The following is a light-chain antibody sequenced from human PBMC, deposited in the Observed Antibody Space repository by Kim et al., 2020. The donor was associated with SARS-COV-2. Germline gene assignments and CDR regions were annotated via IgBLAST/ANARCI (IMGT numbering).Light chain of an antibody. CDR3: QQSYSTPPYT. V-gene: IGKV1-39*01. Sequence: ASVGGRITITCRARQSISSYLNWYQQKPGKAPKLLIYAASSLQSGVPSRFSGSGSGTDFTLTISSLQPEDFATYYCQQSYSTPPYTFGQGTKLEI. CDR2: AAS. J-gene: IGKJ2*01. CDR1: QSISSY.